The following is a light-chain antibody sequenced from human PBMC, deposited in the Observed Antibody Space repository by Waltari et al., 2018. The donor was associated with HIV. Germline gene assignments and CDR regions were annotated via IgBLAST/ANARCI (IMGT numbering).Light chain of an antibody. J-gene: IGLJ2*01. CDR1: SSHIGAGYD. CDR2: GPA. V-gene: IGLV1-40*03. Sequence: QSVLTQPPSVSGAPGQRVTISCTGRSSHIGAGYDVHWYQHFPGSAPNLLIYGPANRASGGPGRFSGSRSGASASLAITWLRAEDEADYYCQSYDSSLSVVFGGGTTLTVL. CDR3: QSYDSSLSVV.